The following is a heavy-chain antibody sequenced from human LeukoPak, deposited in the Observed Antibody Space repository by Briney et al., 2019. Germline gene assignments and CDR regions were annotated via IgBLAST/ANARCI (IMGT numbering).Heavy chain of an antibody. Sequence: ASVKVSCKASGYTFTSYGISWVRQAPGQGLEWMGWISAYNGNTNYAQKLQGRVTMTTDTSTSTAYMELRSLRSDDTAVYYCAKIAVAEPVGDNWFDPWAREPWSPSPQ. CDR2: ISAYNGNT. CDR3: AKIAVAEPVGDNWFDP. V-gene: IGHV1-18*01. CDR1: GYTFTSYG. D-gene: IGHD6-19*01. J-gene: IGHJ5*02.